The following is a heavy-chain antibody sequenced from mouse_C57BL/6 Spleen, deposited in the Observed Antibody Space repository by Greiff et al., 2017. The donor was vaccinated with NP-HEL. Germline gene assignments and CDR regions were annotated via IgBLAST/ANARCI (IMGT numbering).Heavy chain of an antibody. V-gene: IGHV1-69*01. J-gene: IGHJ2*01. D-gene: IGHD3-3*01. CDR2: IDPSDSYT. Sequence: VQLQQPGAELVMPGASVKLSCKASGYTFTSYWMHWVKQRPGQGLEWIGEIDPSDSYTNYNQKFKGKSTLTVDKSSSTAYMQLSSLTSEDSAVYYCARRGAEGDYWGQGTTLTVSS. CDR3: ARRGAEGDY. CDR1: GYTFTSYW.